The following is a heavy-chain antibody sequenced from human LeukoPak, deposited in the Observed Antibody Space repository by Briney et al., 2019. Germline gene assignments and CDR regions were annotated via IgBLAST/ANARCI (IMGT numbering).Heavy chain of an antibody. CDR2: IYYSGST. J-gene: IGHJ4*02. D-gene: IGHD6-19*01. Sequence: PSETLSLTCTVSGGSISSSSYYWGWIRQPPGKGLEWIGSIYYSGSTYYNPSLKSRVTISVDTSKNQFSLKLSSVTAADTAVYYCARHHPSTYSSGWYPRGGFDYWGQGTLVTVSS. V-gene: IGHV4-39*01. CDR1: GGSISSSSYY. CDR3: ARHHPSTYSSGWYPRGGFDY.